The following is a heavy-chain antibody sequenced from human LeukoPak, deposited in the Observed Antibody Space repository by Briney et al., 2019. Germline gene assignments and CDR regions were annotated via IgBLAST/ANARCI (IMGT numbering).Heavy chain of an antibody. J-gene: IGHJ4*02. D-gene: IGHD6-6*01. CDR1: GFTFSSYA. CDR3: AKGKSSPLDY. CDR2: ISGSGGST. Sequence: GGSLRLSCATSGFTFSSYAMSWVRQAPGKGLEWVSAISGSGGSTYYADPVRGRFTISRDNSKNTLYLQINSLRAEDTAVYYCAKGKSSPLDYWGQGTLVTVSS. V-gene: IGHV3-23*01.